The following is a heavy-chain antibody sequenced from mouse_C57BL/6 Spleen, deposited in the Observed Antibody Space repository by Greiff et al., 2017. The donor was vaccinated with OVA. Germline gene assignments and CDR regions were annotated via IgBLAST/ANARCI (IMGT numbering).Heavy chain of an antibody. D-gene: IGHD1-1*01. J-gene: IGHJ2*01. CDR2: IYPSDGST. CDR1: GYTFTSYD. Sequence: QVQLQQPGPELVKPGASVKLSCKASGYTFTSYDINWVKQRPGQGLEWIGWIYPSDGSTKYNEKFKGKATLTVDTSSSTAYMELHSLTSEDSAVYFWASPNTTEVADYWGQGTTLTVSS. V-gene: IGHV1-85*01. CDR3: ASPNTTEVADY.